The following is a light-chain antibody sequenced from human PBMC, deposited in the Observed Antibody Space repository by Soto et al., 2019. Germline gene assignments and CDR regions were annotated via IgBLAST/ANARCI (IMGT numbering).Light chain of an antibody. CDR3: SSYTSSSTRV. Sequence: QAVLTQPASVSGSPGQSITISCTGTSSDVGAYNYVSWYQQHPGKAPKFMIYDVSNRPSGVSNRFSGSKSGNTASLTISGLQAEDEADYYCSSYTSSSTRVFGGGTKLTVL. CDR2: DVS. V-gene: IGLV2-14*03. CDR1: SSDVGAYNY. J-gene: IGLJ2*01.